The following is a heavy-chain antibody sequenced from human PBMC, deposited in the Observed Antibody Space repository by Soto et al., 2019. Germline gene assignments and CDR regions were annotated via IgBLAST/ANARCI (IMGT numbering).Heavy chain of an antibody. CDR2: IFSNDAK. V-gene: IGHV2-26*01. J-gene: IGHJ4*02. CDR1: GFSLSNARMS. D-gene: IGHD3-10*01. CDR3: ARIRGWGWLGPDDY. Sequence: QVTLKESGPVLVNPTETLTLTCTVTGFSLSNARMSVSWIRQPPGKALEWLAHIFSNDAKAYSASLKSRLTISKDTSKSQVVLTMTIMDPVDTATYYCARIRGWGWLGPDDYWGQGTLVTVSS.